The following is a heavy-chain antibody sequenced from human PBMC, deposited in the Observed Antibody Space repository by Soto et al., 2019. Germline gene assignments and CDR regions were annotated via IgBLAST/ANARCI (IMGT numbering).Heavy chain of an antibody. V-gene: IGHV4-34*09. CDR3: ARVWDSSGPNFDY. CDR2: INHSGST. Sequence: PSETLSLTCAVYVGSFSGYYWSWIRQPPGKGLEWIGEINHSGSTNYNSSLKSRVTISVDTSKNQFSLKLSSVTAADTAVYYCARVWDSSGPNFDYWGQGTLVTVSS. CDR1: VGSFSGYY. J-gene: IGHJ4*02. D-gene: IGHD3-22*01.